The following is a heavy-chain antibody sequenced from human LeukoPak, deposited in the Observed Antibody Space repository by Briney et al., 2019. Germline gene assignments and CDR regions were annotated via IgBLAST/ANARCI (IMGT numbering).Heavy chain of an antibody. V-gene: IGHV3-73*01. Sequence: GGSLRLSCAASGFTFSGSAMHWVRQASGKGLEWVGRIRSKANSYATAYAASVKGRFTISRDDSKNTAYLQMNSLKTEDTAVYYCARLLEHHQSPSYYFDYWGQGTLVTVSS. CDR3: ARLLEHHQSPSYYFDY. CDR2: IRSKANSYAT. J-gene: IGHJ4*02. CDR1: GFTFSGSA. D-gene: IGHD1/OR15-1a*01.